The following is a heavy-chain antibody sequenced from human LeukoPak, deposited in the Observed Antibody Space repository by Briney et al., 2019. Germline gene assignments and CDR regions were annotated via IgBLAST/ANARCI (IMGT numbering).Heavy chain of an antibody. CDR3: SKAGVTNYYRHGDY. CDR2: ISGNSGAI. CDR1: GFTFSSYP. J-gene: IGHJ4*02. Sequence: GGSLRLSCATSGFTFSSYPMSWVRQAPGRGLEWVSVISGNSGAIYYADSVKGRFTISRDNAKNTVYLQMNNLRGEDTALYYCSKAGVTNYYRHGDYWGQGTLVTVSS. D-gene: IGHD4/OR15-4a*01. V-gene: IGHV3-23*01.